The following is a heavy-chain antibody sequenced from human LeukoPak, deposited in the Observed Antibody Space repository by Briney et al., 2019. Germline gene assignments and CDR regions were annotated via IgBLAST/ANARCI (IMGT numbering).Heavy chain of an antibody. CDR1: GGSISSSSYY. D-gene: IGHD3-3*02. J-gene: IGHJ3*02. V-gene: IGHV4-39*02. Sequence: SETLSLTCTVSGGSISSSSYYWGWIRQPPGKGLEWIGSIYYSGSTYYNPSLKSRVTISVDTSKNHFSLKLTSVTAADTAVYYCARFSYINMHDAFDIWGQGTMVTVSS. CDR2: IYYSGST. CDR3: ARFSYINMHDAFDI.